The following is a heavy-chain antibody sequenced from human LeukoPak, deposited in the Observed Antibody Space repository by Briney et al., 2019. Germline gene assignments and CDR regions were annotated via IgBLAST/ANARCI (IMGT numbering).Heavy chain of an antibody. CDR1: GNTFTSYY. J-gene: IGHJ3*02. V-gene: IGHV1-46*01. CDR2: INPSGGST. CDR3: ARAFMGNDAFDI. D-gene: IGHD3-10*01. Sequence: VASVKVSCKASGNTFTSYYMHWVRQAPGQGLEWMGIINPSGGSTSYAQKFQGRVTMTRDTSTSTVYMELSSLRSEDTAVYYCARAFMGNDAFDIWGQGTMVTVSS.